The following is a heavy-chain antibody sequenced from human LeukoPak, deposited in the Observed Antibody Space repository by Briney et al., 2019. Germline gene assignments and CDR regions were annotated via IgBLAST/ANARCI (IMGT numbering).Heavy chain of an antibody. D-gene: IGHD6-13*01. V-gene: IGHV3-30*18. CDR3: AKSGYGSTWCFDF. CDR1: GFTFSSYW. J-gene: IGHJ4*02. Sequence: SGGSLRLSCAASGFTFSSYWMSWVRQAPGKGLEWVAVISYDGSNKYYADSVKGRFTISRDNSKNTLFLQMNSLRTEDTAVYYCAKSGYGSTWCFDFWGQGTLVTVSS. CDR2: ISYDGSNK.